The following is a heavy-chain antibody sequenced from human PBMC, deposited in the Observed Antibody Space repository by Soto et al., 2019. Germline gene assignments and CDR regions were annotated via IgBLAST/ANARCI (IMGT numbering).Heavy chain of an antibody. D-gene: IGHD3-3*01. CDR1: GGSISSSSYY. J-gene: IGHJ6*02. V-gene: IGHV4-39*01. CDR2: IYYSGST. Sequence: SETLSLTCTVSGGSISSSSYYWGWIRQPPGKGLEWIGSIYYSGSTYYNPSLKSRVTISVDTSKNQFSLKLSSVTAADTAVYYCARVLRFLEWLSRMDVWGQGTTVTVSS. CDR3: ARVLRFLEWLSRMDV.